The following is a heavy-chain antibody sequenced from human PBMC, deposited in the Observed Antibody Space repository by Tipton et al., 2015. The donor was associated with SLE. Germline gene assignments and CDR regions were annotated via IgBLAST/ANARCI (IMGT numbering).Heavy chain of an antibody. CDR1: GGSIGNYY. J-gene: IGHJ5*02. V-gene: IGHV4-59*12. CDR2: IFYGEST. Sequence: TLSLTCTVSGGSIGNYYWSWIRQPPGKGLEWIGTIFYGESTYYNPSLKSRVTISIDTSKNHFSLKLTSVTAADTAVYYCARDSRIGWFDPWGQGTLVTVSS. D-gene: IGHD2-15*01. CDR3: ARDSRIGWFDP.